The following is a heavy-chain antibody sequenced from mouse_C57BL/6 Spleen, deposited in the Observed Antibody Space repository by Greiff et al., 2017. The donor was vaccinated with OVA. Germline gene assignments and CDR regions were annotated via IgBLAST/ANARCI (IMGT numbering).Heavy chain of an antibody. CDR3: ARGTLLLYFDV. J-gene: IGHJ1*03. CDR2: ILPGSGST. D-gene: IGHD1-1*02. Sequence: QVQLQQSGAELMKPGASVKLSCKATGYTFTGYWIEWVKQRPGHGLEWIGEILPGSGSTDYTEKFKGKATFTADTSSNTAYMQLRSLTTEDSAIYYCARGTLLLYFDVWGTGTTVTVSS. CDR1: GYTFTGYW. V-gene: IGHV1-9*01.